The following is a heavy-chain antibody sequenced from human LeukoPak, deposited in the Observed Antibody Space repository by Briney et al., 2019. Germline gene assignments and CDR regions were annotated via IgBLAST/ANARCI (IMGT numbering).Heavy chain of an antibody. J-gene: IGHJ6*03. CDR1: GVSISSDSYY. D-gene: IGHD5-18*01. V-gene: IGHV4-31*03. CDR3: AGSDTALTWGSYMDV. Sequence: SESLSLSCTVSGVSISSDSYYWIRLRPHPGKGLEWIMHIYYSGNCYYNPSLKCRVTMSIDRSKNQFSLKLISVTAADTALYYCAGSDTALTWGSYMDVWGKGTTVTVSS. CDR2: IYYSGNC.